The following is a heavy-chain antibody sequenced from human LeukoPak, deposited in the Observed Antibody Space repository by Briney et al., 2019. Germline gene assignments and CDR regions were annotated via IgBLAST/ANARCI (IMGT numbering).Heavy chain of an antibody. D-gene: IGHD3-3*01. CDR3: AGVDFWSGYSFGY. CDR2: INSDDSRT. Sequence: QPGGSLRLSCAASGFTFSAFWMHWVRQAPGKGLVWVSRINSDDSRTTYADSVKGRFTISRDNAKNTLYLQMNSLRAEDTAVYYCAGVDFWSGYSFGYWGQGTLVTVSS. J-gene: IGHJ4*02. V-gene: IGHV3-74*01. CDR1: GFTFSAFW.